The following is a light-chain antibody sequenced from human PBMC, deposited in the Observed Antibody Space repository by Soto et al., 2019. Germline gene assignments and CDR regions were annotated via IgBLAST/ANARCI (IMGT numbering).Light chain of an antibody. J-gene: IGKJ1*01. Sequence: ILMTQSPATVSVSPGESATLSCRASQNIYYNVAWYQHRPGQAPRLLIYRASTRAPGVQARFSGSGSGTEFNLTISSLQPEDLTVYSCLKYHNLWAFGQGTKVDIK. CDR3: LKYHNLWA. CDR1: QNIYYN. V-gene: IGKV3-15*01. CDR2: RAS.